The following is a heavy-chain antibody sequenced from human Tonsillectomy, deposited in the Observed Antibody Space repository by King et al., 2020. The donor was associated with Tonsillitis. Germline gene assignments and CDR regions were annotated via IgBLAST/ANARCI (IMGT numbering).Heavy chain of an antibody. CDR2: SIPIFGTA. CDR1: GGTFSSYA. J-gene: IGHJ4*02. D-gene: IGHD4-11*01. CDR3: ARNYYSNYDSYYFDY. V-gene: IGHV1-69*06. Sequence: QLVQSGAEVKKPGSSVKVSCKASGGTFSSYAISWVRQAPGQGLEWMGGSIPIFGTANYAQKFQGRVQITADKTTSTAYMELSSLRSEDTAVYYCARNYYSNYDSYYFDYWGQGTLVTVSS.